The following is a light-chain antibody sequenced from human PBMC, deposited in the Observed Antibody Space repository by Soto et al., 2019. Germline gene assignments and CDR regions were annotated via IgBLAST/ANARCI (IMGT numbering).Light chain of an antibody. J-gene: IGKJ1*01. CDR1: QGISNS. V-gene: IGKV1-27*01. Sequence: DVQMTQSPSSLSASVGDRVTITCRASQGISNSLAWYQQRPGRVPKLLIYGASNLQSEVPSRFSGSGSGKDFTLTISSLKPEDVATYYCQKYDSDARTFGQGTKVDIK. CDR2: GAS. CDR3: QKYDSDART.